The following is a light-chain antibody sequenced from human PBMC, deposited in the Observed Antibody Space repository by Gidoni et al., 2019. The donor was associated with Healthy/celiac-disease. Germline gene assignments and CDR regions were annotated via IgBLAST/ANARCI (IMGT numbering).Light chain of an antibody. CDR3: QQSYSTLRT. V-gene: IGKV1-39*01. Sequence: DIQMTQSPSSLSASVGDRVTITCRASQSISSYLNWYQQKPGKAPKLLIYAASSLQSGVPSRFSGRASGTDFTLTISSLQPEDFATYYCQQSYSTLRTFGPWTKVEI. CDR2: AAS. J-gene: IGKJ1*01. CDR1: QSISSY.